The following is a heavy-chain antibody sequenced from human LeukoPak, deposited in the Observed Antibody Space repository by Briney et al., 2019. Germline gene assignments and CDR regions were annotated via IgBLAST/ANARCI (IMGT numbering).Heavy chain of an antibody. D-gene: IGHD1-26*01. V-gene: IGHV3-23*01. CDR3: ARDPGSTQTLHDAFDI. CDR1: GFTFSSYG. CDR2: ISGSGGST. J-gene: IGHJ3*02. Sequence: GGSLRLSCAASGFTFSSYGMSWVRQAPGKGLEWVSTISGSGGSTYYADSVKGRFTISRDNSKNTLYLQMNSLRAEDTAVYYCARDPGSTQTLHDAFDIWGQGTMVTVSS.